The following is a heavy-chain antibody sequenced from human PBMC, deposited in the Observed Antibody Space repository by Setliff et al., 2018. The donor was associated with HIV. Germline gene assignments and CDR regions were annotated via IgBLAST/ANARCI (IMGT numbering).Heavy chain of an antibody. CDR1: GYTFTSYY. Sequence: ASVKVSCKASGYTFTSYYMHWVRQAPGQGLEWMGIINPSGGSTSYAQKFQGRVTMTRDTSTSTVYMELSSLRSEDTAVYYCARDLAESAFIMIRGAGWFDPWGQGTLVTVSS. CDR3: ARDLAESAFIMIRGAGWFDP. CDR2: INPSGGST. V-gene: IGHV1-46*01. J-gene: IGHJ5*02. D-gene: IGHD3-10*01.